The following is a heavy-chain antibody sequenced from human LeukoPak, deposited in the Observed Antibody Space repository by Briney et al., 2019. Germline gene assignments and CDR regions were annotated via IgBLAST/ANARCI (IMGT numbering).Heavy chain of an antibody. V-gene: IGHV3-74*03. J-gene: IGHJ4*02. D-gene: IGHD6-19*01. CDR2: INSDGRTT. CDR3: ARESSGWFFDY. CDR1: GFTFSNYW. Sequence: GGSLRLSCAASGFTFSNYWMHWVRQAPGKGLVWVSRINSDGRTTMYADSVKGRFTISRDNAKNTLYLQMNSLRVEDTAVYYCARESSGWFFDYWGQGTLVTVSP.